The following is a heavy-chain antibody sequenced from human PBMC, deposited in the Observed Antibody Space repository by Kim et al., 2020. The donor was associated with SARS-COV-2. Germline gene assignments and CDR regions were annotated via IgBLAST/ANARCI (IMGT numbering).Heavy chain of an antibody. Sequence: SETLSLTCAVYGGSFSGYYWSWIRQPPGKGLEWIGEINHSGSTNYNPSLKSRVTISVDTSKNQFSLKLSSVTAADTAVYYCARAFIGGYYGMDVWGQGTTVTVSS. J-gene: IGHJ6*02. V-gene: IGHV4-34*01. CDR2: INHSGST. D-gene: IGHD3-10*01. CDR1: GGSFSGYY. CDR3: ARAFIGGYYGMDV.